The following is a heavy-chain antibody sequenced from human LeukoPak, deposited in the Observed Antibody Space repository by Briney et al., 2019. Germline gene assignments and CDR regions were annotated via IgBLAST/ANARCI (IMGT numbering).Heavy chain of an antibody. D-gene: IGHD2-15*01. V-gene: IGHV4-31*03. CDR1: GGSINSGGYY. CDR2: IYYSGST. Sequence: SETLSLTCTVSGGSINSGGYYWNWIRQPPAKGLEWMANIYYSGSTFYNSSLKSRVTISVNTSTNQFPLRLSSVSAAATALYYCARATRDCSCGYCFWSSFDPWGQGTLVTVSS. J-gene: IGHJ5*02. CDR3: ARATRDCSCGYCFWSSFDP.